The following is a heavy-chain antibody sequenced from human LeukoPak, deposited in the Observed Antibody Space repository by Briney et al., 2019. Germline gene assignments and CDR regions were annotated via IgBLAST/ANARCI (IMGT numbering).Heavy chain of an antibody. CDR2: IYSGGGT. V-gene: IGHV3-53*01. Sequence: GGSLRLSCAASGFTFSSYEMNWVRQAPGKGLQWVSVIYSGGGTYYADSVKGRFTISRDKSKNTLYLQMNSLRVEDTAVYYCASQYSSNAFDVWGQGTMVTVSS. D-gene: IGHD6-6*01. CDR1: GFTFSSYE. J-gene: IGHJ3*01. CDR3: ASQYSSNAFDV.